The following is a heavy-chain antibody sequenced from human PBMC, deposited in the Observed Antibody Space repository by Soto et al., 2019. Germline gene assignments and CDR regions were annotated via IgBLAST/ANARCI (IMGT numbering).Heavy chain of an antibody. CDR1: GYTFSGQY. Sequence: QVQLVQSGAEVKKPGASVKVSCSTSGYTFSGQYINWVRQAPGQGLEWMGWINPKTGATNYARDFQDWVTMTSDTSMTTVYLELTSLTSAHTAVYYCAREEMGIFDFWGQGTMVTVSS. CDR2: INPKTGAT. J-gene: IGHJ3*01. V-gene: IGHV1-2*04. CDR3: AREEMGIFDF.